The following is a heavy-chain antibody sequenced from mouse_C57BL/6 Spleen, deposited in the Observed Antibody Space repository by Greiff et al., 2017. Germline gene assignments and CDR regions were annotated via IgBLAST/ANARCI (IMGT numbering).Heavy chain of an antibody. CDR3: ARNDPSYDYPSMDY. CDR2: IWSGGST. CDR1: GFSLTSYG. V-gene: IGHV2-2*01. D-gene: IGHD2-4*01. J-gene: IGHJ4*01. Sequence: VKLVESGPGLVQPSQSLSITCTVSGFSLTSYGVHWVRQSPGKGLEWLGVIWSGGSTDYNAAFISRLSISKDNSKSQVFFKMNSLQADDIAIYYCARNDPSYDYPSMDYWGQGTSVTVSS.